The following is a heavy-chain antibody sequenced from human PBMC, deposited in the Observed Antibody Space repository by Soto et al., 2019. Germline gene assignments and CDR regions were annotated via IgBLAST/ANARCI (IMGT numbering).Heavy chain of an antibody. J-gene: IGHJ4*02. V-gene: IGHV1-2*04. CDR1: GYTFTGYY. CDR2: INPNSGGT. Sequence: ASVKVSCKASGYTFTGYYMHWVRQAPGQGLEWMGWINPNSGGTNYAQKFQGWVTMTRDTSISTAYMELSRLRSDDTAVYYCARGPSPPTRSYYGSGLVYFDYWGQGTLVTVSS. CDR3: ARGPSPPTRSYYGSGLVYFDY. D-gene: IGHD3-10*01.